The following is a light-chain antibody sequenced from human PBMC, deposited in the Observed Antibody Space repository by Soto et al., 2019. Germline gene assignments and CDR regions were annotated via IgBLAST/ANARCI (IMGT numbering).Light chain of an antibody. CDR1: SSDVRGYNY. CDR3: SSYTSSSTVV. J-gene: IGLJ3*02. Sequence: HSALTQPASVSGSPGQSITISCTGTSSDVRGYNYVSWYQQHPGKAPKLMIYDVSNRPSGVSNRFSGSKSDNTASLTISGLQAEDEADYYCSSYTSSSTVVFGGGTKLTVL. V-gene: IGLV2-14*01. CDR2: DVS.